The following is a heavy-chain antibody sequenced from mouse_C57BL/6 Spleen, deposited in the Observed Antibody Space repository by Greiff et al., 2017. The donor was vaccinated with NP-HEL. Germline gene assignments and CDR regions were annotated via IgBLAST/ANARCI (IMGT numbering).Heavy chain of an antibody. CDR2: IDPSDSYT. CDR1: GYTFTSYW. J-gene: IGHJ4*01. D-gene: IGHD2-4*01. Sequence: QVQLQQPGAELVRPGTSVKLSCKASGYTFTSYWMHWVKQRPGQGLEWIGVIDPSDSYTNYNQKFKGKATLTVDTSSSTAYMQRSSLTSEDSAVYYCARGGYDYDGTGAKDYWGQGTSVTVSS. V-gene: IGHV1-59*01. CDR3: ARGGYDYDGTGAKDY.